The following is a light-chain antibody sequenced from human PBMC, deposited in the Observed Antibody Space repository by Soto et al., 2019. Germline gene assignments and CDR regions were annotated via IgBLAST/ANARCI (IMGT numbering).Light chain of an antibody. CDR3: QQYTGPPTT. CDR2: GAS. Sequence: PGERATLSCRASQTVSSNYLAXCQXRXGXXXRXXXYGASTRAAGIPDRFSGSGYGTDFTLTITRLEPEDSAVYFCQQYTGPPTTFGQGTRLEI. CDR1: QTVSSNY. J-gene: IGKJ5*01. V-gene: IGKV3-20*01.